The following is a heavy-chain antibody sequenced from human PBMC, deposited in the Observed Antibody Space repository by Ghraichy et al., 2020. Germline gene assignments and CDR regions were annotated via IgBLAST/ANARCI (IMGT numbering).Heavy chain of an antibody. V-gene: IGHV3-33*01. CDR1: GFSFSSYA. CDR2: IWHDGSNK. Sequence: GGSLRLSCEASGFSFSSYAMHWVRQAPGKGLEWVAIIWHDGSNKYYGDSVKGRFTISRDNSRNTLFLQMNSLRAEDTGLYYCARDRGWEGFFYGALNHWGQGTLVTVSS. J-gene: IGHJ4*02. CDR3: ARDRGWEGFFYGALNH. D-gene: IGHD4/OR15-4a*01.